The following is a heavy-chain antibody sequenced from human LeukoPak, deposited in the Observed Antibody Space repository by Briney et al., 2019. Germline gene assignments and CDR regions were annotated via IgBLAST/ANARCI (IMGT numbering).Heavy chain of an antibody. V-gene: IGHV1-69*04. J-gene: IGHJ4*02. D-gene: IGHD3-3*01. Sequence: SVKVSCKASGGTFSSYAISWVRQAPGQGLEWMGRIIPILGIANYAQKFQGRVTITADKSTSTAYMELSSLRSEDTAVYYCARGGITIFGVVMKAPGFDYWGQGTLVTVSS. CDR2: IIPILGIA. CDR3: ARGGITIFGVVMKAPGFDY. CDR1: GGTFSSYA.